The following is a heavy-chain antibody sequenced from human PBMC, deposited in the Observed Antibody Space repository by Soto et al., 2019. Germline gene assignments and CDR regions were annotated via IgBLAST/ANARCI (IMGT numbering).Heavy chain of an antibody. CDR3: ARAATMVRGVNYYYYGMDV. D-gene: IGHD3-10*01. CDR1: GFTFSSYW. Sequence: GGSLRLSCAASGFTFSSYWMHWVRQAPGKGLVWVSRINSDGSSTSYADSVKGRFTISRDNAKTTLYLQMTSLRAEDTAVYYCARAATMVRGVNYYYYGMDVWGQGTTVTVSS. V-gene: IGHV3-74*01. CDR2: INSDGSST. J-gene: IGHJ6*02.